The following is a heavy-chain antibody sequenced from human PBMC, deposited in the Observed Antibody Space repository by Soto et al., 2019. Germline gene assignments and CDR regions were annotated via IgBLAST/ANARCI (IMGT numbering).Heavy chain of an antibody. D-gene: IGHD2-15*01. CDR3: ARGPPYNEVVAAPSLGYAFDI. CDR1: GVTCSDHY. Sequence: GVSLRVCSGAAGVTCSDHYRDWVRQAPGKGLEWVGRTRNKANSYTTEYAASVKGRFTISRDDSKNSLYLQMNSLKTEDTAVYYCARGPPYNEVVAAPSLGYAFDIWGQGTMVTVSS. V-gene: IGHV3-72*01. J-gene: IGHJ3*02. CDR2: TRNKANSYTT.